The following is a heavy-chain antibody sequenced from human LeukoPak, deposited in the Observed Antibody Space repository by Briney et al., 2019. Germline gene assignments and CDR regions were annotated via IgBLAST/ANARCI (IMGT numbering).Heavy chain of an antibody. J-gene: IGHJ4*02. V-gene: IGHV5-51*01. D-gene: IGHD1-1*01. Sequence: GESLKISCKSSGYSFTSSWIGWLRQMPGKGLEWMGIIYPGDSDTRYRPSFQGQVTISADKSISTAYLQWSSLNTSDTAMYYCARYTDHYYFDYWGQVTLVTVSS. CDR3: ARYTDHYYFDY. CDR2: IYPGDSDT. CDR1: GYSFTSSW.